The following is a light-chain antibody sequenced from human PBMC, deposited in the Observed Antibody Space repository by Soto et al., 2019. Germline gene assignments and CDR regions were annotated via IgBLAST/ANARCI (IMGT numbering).Light chain of an antibody. CDR2: DVS. CDR1: RSDIGSYNL. CDR3: CSYAGSSALV. J-gene: IGLJ3*02. Sequence: QSALTQPASVSGSPGQSITISCTGTRSDIGSYNLVSWYQQDPGNAPKLLIYDVSERPSGVSNRFSASKSGNTASLTISGLQVEDEADYYCCSYAGSSALVFGGGTKLTVL. V-gene: IGLV2-23*02.